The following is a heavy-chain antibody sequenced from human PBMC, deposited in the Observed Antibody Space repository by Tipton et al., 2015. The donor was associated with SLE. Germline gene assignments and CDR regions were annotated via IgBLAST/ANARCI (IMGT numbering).Heavy chain of an antibody. J-gene: IGHJ4*02. D-gene: IGHD2-21*01. Sequence: TLSLTCIVSDASLSSSSYYWAWVRQAPGEGLGWVGGISYSGGTYYHPSLTRRVTVSVDTPKNQFSLRLTYVTATDTAVYYCASHAGDRVAYCGGDCYIDYWGQGMLVTVSS. CDR2: ISYSGGT. V-gene: IGHV4-39*01. CDR3: ASHAGDRVAYCGGDCYIDY. CDR1: DASLSSSSYY.